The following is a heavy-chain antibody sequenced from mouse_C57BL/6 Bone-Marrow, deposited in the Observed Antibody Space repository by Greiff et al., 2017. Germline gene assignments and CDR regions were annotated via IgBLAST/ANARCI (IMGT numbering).Heavy chain of an antibody. CDR3: ARGGPYAAWFAY. J-gene: IGHJ3*01. CDR2: IYPRSGNT. Sequence: VQLQQSGAELARPGASVKLSCKASGYTFTSYGISWVKQRTGQGLEWIGEIYPRSGNTYYNEKFKGKATLTADKSSSTAYMALRSLTSEDSAVYFCARGGPYAAWFAYWGQGTLVTVSA. D-gene: IGHD1-1*01. CDR1: GYTFTSYG. V-gene: IGHV1-81*01.